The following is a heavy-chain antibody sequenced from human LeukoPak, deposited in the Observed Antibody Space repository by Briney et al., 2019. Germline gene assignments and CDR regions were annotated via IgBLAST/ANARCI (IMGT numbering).Heavy chain of an antibody. V-gene: IGHV4-34*01. CDR1: GGSFSGYY. Sequence: SETLSLTCAVYGGSFSGYYWSWIRQPPGKGLEWIGEINHSGSTNYNPSLKSRVTISVDTSKNQFSLKLSSVTAADTAVYYCARGGYFDWSRPDLWGRGTLVTVSS. D-gene: IGHD3-9*01. CDR3: ARGGYFDWSRPDL. J-gene: IGHJ2*01. CDR2: INHSGST.